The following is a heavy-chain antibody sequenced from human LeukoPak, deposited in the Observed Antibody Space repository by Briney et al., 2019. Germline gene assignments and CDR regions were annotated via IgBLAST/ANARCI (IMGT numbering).Heavy chain of an antibody. Sequence: SETLSLTCTVSGDSISTSNSYWGWIRQPPGKGLEWIGSIYYSGNTYYNASLKSRVTISVDTSKNQFSLKLSSVTAADTAVYFCARHQGSGWYLGFADRFDYWGQGTLVTVSS. CDR3: ARHQGSGWYLGFADRFDY. D-gene: IGHD6-19*01. V-gene: IGHV4-39*01. CDR1: GDSISTSNSY. CDR2: IYYSGNT. J-gene: IGHJ4*02.